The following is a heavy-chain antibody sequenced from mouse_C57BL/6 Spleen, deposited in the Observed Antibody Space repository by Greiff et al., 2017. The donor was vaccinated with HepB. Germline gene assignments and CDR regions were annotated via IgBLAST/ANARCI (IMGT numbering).Heavy chain of an antibody. CDR1: GYTFTSYT. J-gene: IGHJ2*01. V-gene: IGHV1-4*01. D-gene: IGHD4-1*01. Sequence: VKLMESGAELARPGASVKMSCKASGYTFTSYTMHWVKQRPGQGLEWIGYINPSSGYTKYNQKFKDKATLTADKSSSTAYMQLSSLTSEDSAVYYCARGENWGDYWGQGTTLTVSS. CDR2: INPSSGYT. CDR3: ARGENWGDY.